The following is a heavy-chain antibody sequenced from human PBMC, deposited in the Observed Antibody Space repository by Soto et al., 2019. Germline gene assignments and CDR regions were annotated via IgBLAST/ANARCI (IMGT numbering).Heavy chain of an antibody. J-gene: IGHJ4*02. D-gene: IGHD2-8*01. CDR1: GYFIASGFH. CDR3: ARFRGYCTTGNCAADW. V-gene: IGHV4-38-2*01. CDR2: VLHSGRA. Sequence: SETLVPTRAVFGYFIASGFHWGWIRPPPGKGREWVGNVLHSGRASYNPSLKSRVTMWVDTSKNQFSMKLKSVTAADTAIYYCARFRGYCTTGNCAADWWGQGTLVTVSS.